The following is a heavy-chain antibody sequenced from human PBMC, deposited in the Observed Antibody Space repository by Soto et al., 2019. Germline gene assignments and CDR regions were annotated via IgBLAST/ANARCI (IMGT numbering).Heavy chain of an antibody. CDR3: ARYSSNWFQTEGMDV. CDR1: GGSISTYY. D-gene: IGHD6-13*01. V-gene: IGHV4-4*07. CDR2: IDTSGNT. J-gene: IGHJ6*02. Sequence: PSETLSLTCTVSGGSISTYYWSWIRQPAGKGLEWIGRIDTSGNTNYNPSLKSRVTMSVDTSNKQFSLKLTSGTAADTAVYYCARYSSNWFQTEGMDVWGQGTTVTVSS.